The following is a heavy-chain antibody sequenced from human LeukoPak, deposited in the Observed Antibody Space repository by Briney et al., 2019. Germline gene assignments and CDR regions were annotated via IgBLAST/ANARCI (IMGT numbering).Heavy chain of an antibody. D-gene: IGHD3-22*01. Sequence: GGSLRLSCTASGFTFGDYAMSWVRQAPGKGLEWVGFIRSKAYGGTTEYAASVKGRFTISRDDSKSIAYLQMNSLKTEDTAVYYCTRDHLSFPRYDSSGYLDYWGQGTLVTVSS. CDR2: IRSKAYGGTT. V-gene: IGHV3-49*04. CDR1: GFTFGDYA. CDR3: TRDHLSFPRYDSSGYLDY. J-gene: IGHJ4*02.